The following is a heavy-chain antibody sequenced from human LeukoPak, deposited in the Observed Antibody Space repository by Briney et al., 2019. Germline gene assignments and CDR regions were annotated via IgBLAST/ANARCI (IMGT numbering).Heavy chain of an antibody. CDR3: TTARWAGGIDY. CDR2: IKRKTDGGTT. Sequence: GGSLRLSCAASGFTFSNAWMSWVRQAPGKGGEWVGRIKRKTDGGTTDYAAPVKGKFTISRDDSKNTLYLQMNSLKTEDTAVYYCTTARWAGGIDYWGQGTLVTVSS. CDR1: GFTFSNAW. J-gene: IGHJ4*02. D-gene: IGHD3-16*01. V-gene: IGHV3-15*01.